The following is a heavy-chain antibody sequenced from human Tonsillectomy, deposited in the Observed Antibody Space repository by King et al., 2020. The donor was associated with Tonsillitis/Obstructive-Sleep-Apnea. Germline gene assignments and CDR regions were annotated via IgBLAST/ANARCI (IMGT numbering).Heavy chain of an antibody. CDR1: GGTFSTSA. J-gene: IGHJ6*03. CDR2: IIPIFGTA. D-gene: IGHD3-3*01. Sequence: QLVQSGAEVKKPGSSVKVSCKASGGTFSTSAISWVRQAPGQGLEWMGGIIPIFGTANNAQKFQGGVTSTADESATPASMELSSLRSEDRAVYYCARGPHGDYYYYYYMDVWGKGTTVTVSS. CDR3: ARGPHGDYYYYYYMDV. V-gene: IGHV1-69*01.